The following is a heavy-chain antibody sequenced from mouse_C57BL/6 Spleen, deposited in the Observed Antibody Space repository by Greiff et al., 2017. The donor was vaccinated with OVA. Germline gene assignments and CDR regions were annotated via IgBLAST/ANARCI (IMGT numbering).Heavy chain of an antibody. V-gene: IGHV1-74*01. D-gene: IGHD1-1*01. Sequence: QVQLQQSGAELVKPGASVKVSCKASGYTFTSYWMHWVKQRPGQGLEWIGRIHPSDSDTNYNQKFKGKATWTVDKSSSTAYMQLSSLTSEDSAVYYCAITVSTTVVAHYYAMDYWGQGTSVTVSS. CDR3: AITVSTTVVAHYYAMDY. J-gene: IGHJ4*01. CDR2: IHPSDSDT. CDR1: GYTFTSYW.